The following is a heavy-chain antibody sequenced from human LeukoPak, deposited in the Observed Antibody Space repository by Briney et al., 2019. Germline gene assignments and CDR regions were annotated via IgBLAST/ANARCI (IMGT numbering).Heavy chain of an antibody. V-gene: IGHV3-30*04. D-gene: IGHD3-9*01. CDR2: ISYDGSNK. Sequence: PGGSLRLSCAASGFTFSSYAMHWVRQAPGKGLEWVAVISYDGSNKYYADSVKGRFTISRDNSKNTLYLQMNSLRAEDTAVYYCAKDRPLRYFDYMDVWGKGTTVTVSS. J-gene: IGHJ6*03. CDR3: AKDRPLRYFDYMDV. CDR1: GFTFSSYA.